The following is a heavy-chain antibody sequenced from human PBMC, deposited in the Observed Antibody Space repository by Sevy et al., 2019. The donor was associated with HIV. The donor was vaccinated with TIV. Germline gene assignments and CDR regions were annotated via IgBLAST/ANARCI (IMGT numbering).Heavy chain of an antibody. CDR1: GGSISSGSYY. Sequence: SETLSLTCTVSGGSISSGSYYWSWIRQPAGKGLEWIGRIYTSGSTNYNPSLKSRVTMSVDTSKNQFSLKLSSVTAADTAVYYCARDLPSGYGFQWGVAFDIWGQGTMVTVSS. CDR3: ARDLPSGYGFQWGVAFDI. D-gene: IGHD2-2*01. J-gene: IGHJ3*02. V-gene: IGHV4-61*02. CDR2: IYTSGST.